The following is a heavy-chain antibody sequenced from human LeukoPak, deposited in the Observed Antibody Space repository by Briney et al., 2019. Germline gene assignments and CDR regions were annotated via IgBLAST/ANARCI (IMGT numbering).Heavy chain of an antibody. D-gene: IGHD1-26*01. CDR2: INWNGGGT. Sequence: PGGSLRLSCAGTGFTFKDYGMHWVRQPPGKGLEWVSSINWNGGGTDYADSVKGRFTISRDNAKNSLYLQLSSLRPEDTALYYCAKHMRATNTYSFFGLDVWGQGTTVTVSS. CDR3: AKHMRATNTYSFFGLDV. V-gene: IGHV3-9*01. J-gene: IGHJ6*02. CDR1: GFTFKDYG.